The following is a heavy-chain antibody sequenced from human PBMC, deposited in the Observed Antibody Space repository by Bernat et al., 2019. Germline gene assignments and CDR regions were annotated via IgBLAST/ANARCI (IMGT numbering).Heavy chain of an antibody. J-gene: IGHJ4*02. D-gene: IGHD3-10*01. Sequence: QLQLQESGSGLVQPSQTLSLTCAVSGVSISSGDWSWSWIRQPPGKGLEWIGYIYHSERTLYNPSLKSRVTMSLDRSNSQFSLKLMSVTAADTAVYYCAADYGSGSYRFDYWGQGILVTVSS. CDR3: AADYGSGSYRFDY. CDR1: GVSISSGDWS. V-gene: IGHV4-30-2*01. CDR2: IYHSERT.